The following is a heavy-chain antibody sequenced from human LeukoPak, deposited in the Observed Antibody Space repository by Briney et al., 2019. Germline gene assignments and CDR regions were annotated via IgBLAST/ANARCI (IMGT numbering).Heavy chain of an antibody. D-gene: IGHD1-26*01. CDR3: ATVPLIVGATRPTHFDY. V-gene: IGHV1-24*01. CDR2: FDPEDGET. Sequence: ASVNVSCKVSGYTLTELSMHWVRQAPGKGLEWMGGFDPEDGETIYAQKFQGRVTMTEDTSTDTAYMELSSLRSEDTAVYYCATVPLIVGATRPTHFDYWGQGTLVTVSS. J-gene: IGHJ4*02. CDR1: GYTLTELS.